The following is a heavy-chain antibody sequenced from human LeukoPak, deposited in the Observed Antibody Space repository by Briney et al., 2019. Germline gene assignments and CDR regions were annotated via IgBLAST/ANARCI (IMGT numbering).Heavy chain of an antibody. CDR1: GGSIRSGDYY. Sequence: SETLSLTCTVSGGSIRSGDYYWSCIRQHPEKGLEWIGYIYYSGSSYYNPSLESQVTISVDTSKNQFSLKLSPVTAADTAVYYCARGPSGSQYYFDSWGQGTLVSVSS. CDR2: IYYSGSS. J-gene: IGHJ4*02. V-gene: IGHV4-31*01. D-gene: IGHD3-10*01. CDR3: ARGPSGSQYYFDS.